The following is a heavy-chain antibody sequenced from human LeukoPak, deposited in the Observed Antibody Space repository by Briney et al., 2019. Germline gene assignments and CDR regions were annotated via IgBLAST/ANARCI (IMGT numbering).Heavy chain of an antibody. CDR2: IRQDGSQK. J-gene: IGHJ4*02. D-gene: IGHD3-3*01. Sequence: PGGSLRLSCAASGFTFSSYWMTWVRQAPGKGLKWMASIRQDGSQKYYVESVKGRFTISRDNAKNSLYLQMNSLRAEDTAVYYCARDREWPLDYWGQGTLVTVSS. V-gene: IGHV3-7*03. CDR3: ARDREWPLDY. CDR1: GFTFSSYW.